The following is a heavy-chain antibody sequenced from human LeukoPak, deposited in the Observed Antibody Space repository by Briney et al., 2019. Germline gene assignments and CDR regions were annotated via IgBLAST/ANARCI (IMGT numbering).Heavy chain of an antibody. J-gene: IGHJ4*02. D-gene: IGHD3-16*01. CDR1: GGSISSHY. V-gene: IGHV4-59*11. CDR3: ARAREGELYFDY. Sequence: SETLSRTCTVSGGSISSHYWSWIRQPPGKGLEWIGYIYYNGSTNYNPSLKSRVTISVDTSKNQFSLKLSSVTVADTAVYYCARAREGELYFDYWGQGTLVTVSS. CDR2: IYYNGST.